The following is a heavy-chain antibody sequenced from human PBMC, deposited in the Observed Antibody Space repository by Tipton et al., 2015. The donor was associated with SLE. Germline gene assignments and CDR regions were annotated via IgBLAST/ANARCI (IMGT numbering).Heavy chain of an antibody. V-gene: IGHV3-23*01. CDR2: VSGRGDAT. CDR3: ASWDDNSGYFYVGYFDY. CDR1: GLTFSSYA. J-gene: IGHJ4*01. Sequence: SLRLSCTASGLTFSSYAISWVRQAPGKGPEWVSAVSGRGDATFYADSVRGRFTISRDNSKNTLYLQMNDLRAEDTAVYYCASWDDNSGYFYVGYFDYWGHGTPVTVPS. D-gene: IGHD3-22*01.